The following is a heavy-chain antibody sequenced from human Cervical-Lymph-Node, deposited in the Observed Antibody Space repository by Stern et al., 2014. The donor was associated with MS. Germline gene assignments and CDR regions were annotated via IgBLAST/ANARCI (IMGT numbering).Heavy chain of an antibody. J-gene: IGHJ5*02. CDR3: ARGVGAAAGLGESRLDP. D-gene: IGHD6-13*01. CDR2: LVPFLGIA. CDR1: GGSFSSYP. Sequence: QLVQSGAEVKKPGSSVKVSCKASGGSFSSYPLSWVRPAPGQGLEWMGRLVPFLGIADFAEEFRDRITLTADKSTSTADMELSSLRSEDTAIYYCARGVGAAAGLGESRLDPWGQGTLVRVSS. V-gene: IGHV1-69*09.